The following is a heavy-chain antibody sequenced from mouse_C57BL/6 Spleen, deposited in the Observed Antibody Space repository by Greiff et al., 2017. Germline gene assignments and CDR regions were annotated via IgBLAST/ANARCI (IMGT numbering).Heavy chain of an antibody. V-gene: IGHV1-53*01. CDR3: ARLPSDYHGSSPLDY. Sequence: QAQLQQPGTELVKPGASVKLSCKASGYTFTSYWMHWVKQRPGQGLEWIGNINPSNGGTNYNEKFKSKATLTVDKSSSTAYMQLSSLTSEDSAVYYCARLPSDYHGSSPLDYWGQGTTLTVSS. J-gene: IGHJ2*01. CDR2: INPSNGGT. CDR1: GYTFTSYW. D-gene: IGHD1-1*01.